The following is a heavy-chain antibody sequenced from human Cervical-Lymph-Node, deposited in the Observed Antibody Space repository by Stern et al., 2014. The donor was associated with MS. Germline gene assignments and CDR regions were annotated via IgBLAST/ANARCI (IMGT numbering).Heavy chain of an antibody. CDR3: AKHGLKSSWHDFDY. CDR2: IHFTGST. CDR1: GGSISSSGYY. J-gene: IGHJ4*02. D-gene: IGHD6-13*01. Sequence: QLQLQESGPGLVKPSETLSLTCTVSGGSISSSGYYWGWIRQPPGKGLEWIGTIHFTGSTHYNPSLQSRVFISIDTSKNQFSLRLPPVTAADTAVYFCAKHGLKSSWHDFDYWGQGTLVTVSS. V-gene: IGHV4-39*01.